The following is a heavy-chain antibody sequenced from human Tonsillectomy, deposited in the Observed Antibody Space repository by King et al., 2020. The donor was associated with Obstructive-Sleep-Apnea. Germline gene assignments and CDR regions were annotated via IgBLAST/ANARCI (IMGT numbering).Heavy chain of an antibody. D-gene: IGHD3-10*01. J-gene: IGHJ4*02. CDR1: GFTFNSYA. CDR2: VIGSGDST. CDR3: AKSIITMIRGVIIEGYYFEY. V-gene: IGHV3-23*04. Sequence: VQRVESGGGLVQPGGSLRLSCAVSGFTFNSYAMSGVRQAPGRGREWVSGVIGSGDSTHYADSVKGRFTISRDNSKYTLYLQMNSLRAEDTAVYYCAKSIITMIRGVIIEGYYFEYWGQGTLVTVSS.